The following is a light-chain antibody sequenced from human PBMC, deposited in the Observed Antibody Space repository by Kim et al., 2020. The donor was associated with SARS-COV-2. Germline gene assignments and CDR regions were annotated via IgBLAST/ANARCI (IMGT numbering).Light chain of an antibody. V-gene: IGKV3-15*01. CDR1: QSISSN. J-gene: IGKJ4*01. CDR2: GAS. Sequence: EIVMTQSPATLSVSPGERATLSCRASQSISSNLAWYQQKAGQAPRLLIYGASTRATGIPARFSGSGSGTDFTLTISSLQSEDFAVYYCQQYNQWRTFGGGTKVEIK. CDR3: QQYNQWRT.